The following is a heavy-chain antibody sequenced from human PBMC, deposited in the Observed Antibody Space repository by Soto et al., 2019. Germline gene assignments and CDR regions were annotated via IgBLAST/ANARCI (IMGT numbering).Heavy chain of an antibody. D-gene: IGHD3-22*01. CDR3: ARDKNYYDSSGYWNWFDP. CDR1: GYTFTGYY. V-gene: IGHV1-2*02. CDR2: INPNSGGT. Sequence: ASVKVSCKASGYTFTGYYMHWVRQAPGQGLEWMGWINPNSGGTNYAQKFQGRVTMTRDTSISTAYMELSRLRSDDTAVYYCARDKNYYDSSGYWNWFDPWGQGTLVTVSS. J-gene: IGHJ5*02.